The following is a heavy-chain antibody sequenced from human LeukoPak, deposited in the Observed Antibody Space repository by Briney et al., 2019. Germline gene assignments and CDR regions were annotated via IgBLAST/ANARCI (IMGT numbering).Heavy chain of an antibody. V-gene: IGHV4-59*01. Sequence: SETLSLTCTVSGGSISSYYWSWIRQPPGKGLEWIGYIYYSGSTNYNPSLKSRVTISVDTSKNQFSLKLSSVTAADTAVYYCARDRGAVAASNWFDPWGRGTLVTVSS. CDR3: ARDRGAVAASNWFDP. CDR2: IYYSGST. J-gene: IGHJ5*02. D-gene: IGHD6-19*01. CDR1: GGSISSYY.